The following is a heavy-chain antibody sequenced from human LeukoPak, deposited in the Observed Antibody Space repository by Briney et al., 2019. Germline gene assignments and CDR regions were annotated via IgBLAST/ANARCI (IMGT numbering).Heavy chain of an antibody. Sequence: GGSLRLSCAASGFTVSSKYPTWVRQAPGKGLEWVSLIYANDNTDYADSVKGRFTISRDISKNTMYLQMNNLRAEDTAVYYCVSYEQQLSDWFFDLWGRGTLVTVSS. CDR3: VSYEQQLSDWFFDL. CDR1: GFTVSSKY. CDR2: IYANDNT. J-gene: IGHJ2*01. V-gene: IGHV3-53*01. D-gene: IGHD6-13*01.